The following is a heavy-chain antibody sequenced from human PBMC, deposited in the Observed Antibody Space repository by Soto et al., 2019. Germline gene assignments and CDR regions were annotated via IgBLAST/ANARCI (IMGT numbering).Heavy chain of an antibody. CDR3: SSTYPNDDPRVVAY. CDR2: ISSSSSYI. CDR1: GFTFSSYS. V-gene: IGHV3-21*04. J-gene: IGHJ4*02. D-gene: IGHD1-1*01. Sequence: GGSLRLSCAASGFTFSSYSMNWVRQAPGKGLEWVSSISSSSSYIYYADSVKGRFTISRDNAKNSLYLQMNSLRGEDTALYYCSSTYPNDDPRVVAYWGKGTLVPVAS.